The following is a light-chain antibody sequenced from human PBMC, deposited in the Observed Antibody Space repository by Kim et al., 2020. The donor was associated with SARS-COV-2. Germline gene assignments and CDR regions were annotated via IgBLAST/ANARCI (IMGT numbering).Light chain of an antibody. Sequence: ELVLTQSPGTLSLSPGERATLSCRASQSVSSSHLAWYQQKPGQAPRLLIYGASSRATGIPDRFSGSGSGTDLTLTISRLEPEDFAVYYCQQYGSSPQFTFGQGTRLEIK. CDR2: GAS. CDR1: QSVSSSH. CDR3: QQYGSSPQFT. J-gene: IGKJ5*01. V-gene: IGKV3-20*01.